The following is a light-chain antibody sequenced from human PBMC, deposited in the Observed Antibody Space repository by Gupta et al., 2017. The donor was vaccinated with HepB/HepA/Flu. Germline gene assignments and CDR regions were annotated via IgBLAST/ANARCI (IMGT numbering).Light chain of an antibody. J-gene: IGLJ1*01. CDR1: SRDVGNYKD. V-gene: IGLV2-11*01. CDR2: DVT. CDR3: CSHAGSNTPYV. Sequence: QSALTQPRSVSGSPGQSVTISCTGSSRDVGNYKDVSLYQQHPGKAPKLIIYDVTKRPSGVPDRFFGSKSGNTASLTISGLQADDEADYYCCSHAGSNTPYVFGSGTRVTAL.